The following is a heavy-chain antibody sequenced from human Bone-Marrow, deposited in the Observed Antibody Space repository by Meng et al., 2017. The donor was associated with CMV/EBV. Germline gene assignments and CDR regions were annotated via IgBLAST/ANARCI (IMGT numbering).Heavy chain of an antibody. CDR3: ARSYDSSGWGWFHP. V-gene: IGHV3-43*01. CDR2: ISWDGGST. J-gene: IGHJ5*02. CDR1: GFTFDDYT. D-gene: IGHD3-22*01. Sequence: GESLKISCAASGFTFDDYTMHWVRQAPGKGLEWVSLISWDGGSTYYADSVKGRFTISRDNSKNSLYLQMNSLRTEDTALYYCARSYDSSGWGWFHPWGQGTLVTVSS.